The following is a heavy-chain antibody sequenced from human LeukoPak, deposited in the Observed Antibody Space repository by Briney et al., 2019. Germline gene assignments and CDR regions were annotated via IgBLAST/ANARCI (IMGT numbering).Heavy chain of an antibody. Sequence: GGSLRLSCAASGFIFTNYAMSWVRQAPGKGLEWVTNINQDGGEKYCLDSVRGRFTISRDNAKNSLFLQMDSLRAEDTAVYCCARDASGWSVYWGQGTQVTVSS. CDR2: INQDGGEK. D-gene: IGHD6-19*01. CDR3: ARDASGWSVY. J-gene: IGHJ4*02. CDR1: GFIFTNYA. V-gene: IGHV3-7*01.